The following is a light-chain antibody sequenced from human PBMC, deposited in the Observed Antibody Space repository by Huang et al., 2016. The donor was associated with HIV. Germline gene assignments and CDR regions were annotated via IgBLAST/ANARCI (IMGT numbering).Light chain of an antibody. J-gene: IGKJ4*01. CDR3: QQRAKN. V-gene: IGKV3-11*01. CDR2: DGS. Sequence: EVVLTQSPATLSLSPGERATLSCRASESVSNSLAWYQQRPGQAPRLLIYDGSNRATGIPVRFSGSGSGTDFTLTISSLEPEDCAVYYCQQRAKNFGGGTKVEIK. CDR1: ESVSNS.